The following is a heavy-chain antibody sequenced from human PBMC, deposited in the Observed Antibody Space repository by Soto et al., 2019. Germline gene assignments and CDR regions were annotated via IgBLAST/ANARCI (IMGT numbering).Heavy chain of an antibody. CDR1: GFTFSSYW. CDR2: ISSDESSK. CDR3: ARAGVYYYYYYMDV. V-gene: IGHV3-74*01. Sequence: GGSLRLSCAASGFTFSSYWMHWVRQAPGKGLEWVSRISSDESSKSYADSVKGRITISRDNGKNSLYLQMNSLRAEDTAVYYCARAGVYYYYYYMDVWGKGTTVTVSS. J-gene: IGHJ6*03.